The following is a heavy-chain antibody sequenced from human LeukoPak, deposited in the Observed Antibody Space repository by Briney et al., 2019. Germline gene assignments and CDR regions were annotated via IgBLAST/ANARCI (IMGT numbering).Heavy chain of an antibody. Sequence: ASVKVSCKASGYTFTGYYMHWVRQAPGQGLEWMGWINPNSGGTNYAQKFQGRVTITADESTSTAYMELSSLRSEDTAVYYCARSNREDVLRYFDWSLAGWFDPWGQGTLVTVSS. CDR2: INPNSGGT. D-gene: IGHD3-9*01. CDR1: GYTFTGYY. CDR3: ARSNREDVLRYFDWSLAGWFDP. J-gene: IGHJ5*02. V-gene: IGHV1-2*02.